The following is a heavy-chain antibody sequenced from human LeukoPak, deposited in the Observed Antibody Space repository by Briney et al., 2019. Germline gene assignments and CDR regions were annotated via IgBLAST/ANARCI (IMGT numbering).Heavy chain of an antibody. D-gene: IGHD3-22*01. CDR2: ISAYNGNT. J-gene: IGHJ4*02. CDR1: GYTFTSYG. CDR3: ARVKGYDSSGYYSN. V-gene: IGHV1-18*01. Sequence: ASVKVSCKASGYTFTSYGISWVRQAPGQGLEWMGWISAYNGNTDYAQRLQGRVTMTTDTSTSTAYMELRSLRSDDTAVYYCARVKGYDSSGYYSNWGQGTLVTVSS.